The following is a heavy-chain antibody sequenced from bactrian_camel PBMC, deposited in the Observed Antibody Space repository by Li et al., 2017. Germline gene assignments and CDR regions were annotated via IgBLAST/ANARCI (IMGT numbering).Heavy chain of an antibody. CDR2: INNDGART. J-gene: IGHJ6*01. CDR3: QKRDFRDGWLPNLV. V-gene: IGHV3S1*01. Sequence: QLVESGGGLVQPGGSLRLSCAASGFTFSSYAMNWVRQAPGKGLEWVSSINNDGARTYYADSVKGRFTISRDNAKNTLYLQLNSLKTEDTACTTVQKRDFRDGWLPNLVIGAWGPRSPSP. CDR1: GFTFSSYA. D-gene: IGHD1*01.